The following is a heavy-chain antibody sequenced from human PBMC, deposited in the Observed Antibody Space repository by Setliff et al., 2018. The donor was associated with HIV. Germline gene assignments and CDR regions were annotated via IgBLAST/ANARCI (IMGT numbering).Heavy chain of an antibody. CDR2: IYYHGST. CDR1: GGSISSTNYF. V-gene: IGHV4-39*01. Sequence: TLSLTCTVSGGSISSTNYFWGWIRQPPGKGLEWIGTIYYHGSTYYNPSLKSRVTISIDTSKNQFSLQLTSVTAADTAVYYCVNPSGAMGDFDSWGQGTLVTVSS. D-gene: IGHD3-16*01. CDR3: VNPSGAMGDFDS. J-gene: IGHJ4*02.